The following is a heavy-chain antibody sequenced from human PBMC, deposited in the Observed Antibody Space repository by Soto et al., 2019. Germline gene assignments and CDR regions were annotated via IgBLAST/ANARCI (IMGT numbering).Heavy chain of an antibody. CDR1: GYTFTNFG. D-gene: IGHD2-2*03. CDR3: VRDGGGAAGYGGDY. CDR2: ISGYNANR. V-gene: IGHV1-18*01. J-gene: IGHJ4*02. Sequence: QLVQSGGEVKKPGASVKVSCKTSGYTFTNFGISWVRQAPGQGLEWMGWISGYNANRKYPQSLQGRVTLTTDTSTSRGYMELRSLRPEDTAVYYCVRDGGGAAGYGGDYWGQGTLVTVPS.